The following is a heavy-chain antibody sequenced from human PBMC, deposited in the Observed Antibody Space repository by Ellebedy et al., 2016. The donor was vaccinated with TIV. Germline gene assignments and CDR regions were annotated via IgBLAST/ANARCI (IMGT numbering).Heavy chain of an antibody. CDR2: IYSGGAT. Sequence: GESLKISCAASGFTVSSNYMSWVRQAPGKGLEWVSVIYSGGATSYADSVKGRFTISRDNSNNTLYLQMNSLRVEDTAVYYCARKYIYGFDWGQGTLVTVSS. V-gene: IGHV3-66*01. CDR1: GFTVSSNY. J-gene: IGHJ4*02. D-gene: IGHD5-18*01. CDR3: ARKYIYGFD.